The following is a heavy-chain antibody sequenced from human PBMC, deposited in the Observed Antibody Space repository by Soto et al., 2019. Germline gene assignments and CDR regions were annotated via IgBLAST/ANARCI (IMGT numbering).Heavy chain of an antibody. CDR1: AYTFTTYG. V-gene: IGHV1-18*04. D-gene: IGHD1-26*01. CDR2: ISAYNGNT. CDR3: ARMPRGSYRSFDP. Sequence: GSVKVSCNASAYTFTTYGISWVRQAPGQGLEWMGWISAYNGNTNYAQKLQGRVTMTTDTSTSTAFMELGSLRSDDTAVYYCARMPRGSYRSFDPWGQGTLVTGAS. J-gene: IGHJ5*02.